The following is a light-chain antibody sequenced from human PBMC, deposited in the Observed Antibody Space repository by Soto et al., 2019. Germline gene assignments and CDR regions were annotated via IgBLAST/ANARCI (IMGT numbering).Light chain of an antibody. Sequence: SVGDRVTISCRASQNIDFWLAWYQQKPGKAPRLLIYKASSLESGVPSRFSGSGSGTEFTLTISSLQPDDSATYYCQQYDSGSTFGGGTKVDIK. CDR1: QNIDFW. V-gene: IGKV1-5*03. CDR2: KAS. J-gene: IGKJ4*02. CDR3: QQYDSGST.